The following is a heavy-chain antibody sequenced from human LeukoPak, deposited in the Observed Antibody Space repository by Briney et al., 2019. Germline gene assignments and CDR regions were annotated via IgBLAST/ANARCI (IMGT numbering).Heavy chain of an antibody. D-gene: IGHD5-18*01. CDR2: IRSKAYGGTT. J-gene: IGHJ4*02. CDR1: GFTFGDYA. V-gene: IGHV3-49*04. CDR3: TRAGYSYGFFFDY. Sequence: GGSLRLSXTASGFTFGDYAMSWVRQAPGKGLEWVGFIRSKAYGGTTEYAASVKGRFTISRDDSKSIAYLQVNSLKTEDTAVYYCTRAGYSYGFFFDYWGQGTLVTVSS.